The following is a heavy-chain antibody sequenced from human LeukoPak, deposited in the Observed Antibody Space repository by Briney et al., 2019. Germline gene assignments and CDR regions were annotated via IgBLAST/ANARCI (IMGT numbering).Heavy chain of an antibody. J-gene: IGHJ4*02. V-gene: IGHV4-59*01. D-gene: IGHD4-23*01. CDR3: AADYGGTLSY. CDR1: GVSINTYY. Sequence: SETLSLTCTVSGVSINTYYWNWIRQPPGKGLEWIGNIYYTGSTKYNPALKSRVTISVDTSKNQFSLKLSSVTAADTAVYYCAADYGGTLSYWGQGTLVTVSS. CDR2: IYYTGST.